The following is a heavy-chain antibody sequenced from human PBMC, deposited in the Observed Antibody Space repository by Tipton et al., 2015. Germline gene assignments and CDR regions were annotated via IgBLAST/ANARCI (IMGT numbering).Heavy chain of an antibody. V-gene: IGHV4-59*01. D-gene: IGHD5-18*01. J-gene: IGHJ6*02. CDR3: ARDRGYSYGGPYYYAMDV. CDR1: GGFIHDYY. Sequence: TLSLTCTVSGGFIHDYYWSWLRQPPGKGLEWIGYIYYTGSTNYNPSLQSRVSMSVDTSKKQFSLNVTSVTAADTAVYYCARDRGYSYGGPYYYAMDVWGQGTTVTVSS. CDR2: IYYTGST.